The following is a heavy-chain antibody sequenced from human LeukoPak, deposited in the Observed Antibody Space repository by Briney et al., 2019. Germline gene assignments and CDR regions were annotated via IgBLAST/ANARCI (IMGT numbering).Heavy chain of an antibody. Sequence: PGGSLRLSCAASGFTFSSYSMNWVRQAPGKGLEWVSSISSSSSYIYYADSVKGRFAISRDNAKNSLYLQMNSLRAEDTAVYYCAREGYSSSWGAAFDIWGQGTMVTVSS. CDR1: GFTFSSYS. D-gene: IGHD6-13*01. CDR3: AREGYSSSWGAAFDI. V-gene: IGHV3-21*01. CDR2: ISSSSSYI. J-gene: IGHJ3*02.